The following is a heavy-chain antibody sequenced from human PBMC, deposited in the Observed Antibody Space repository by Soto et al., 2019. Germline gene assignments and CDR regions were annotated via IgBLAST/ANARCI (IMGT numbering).Heavy chain of an antibody. J-gene: IGHJ4*02. V-gene: IGHV4-39*01. D-gene: IGHD6-13*01. Sequence: SETLSLTCTVSGGSISSSSYYWGWIRQPPGKGLEWIGSIYYSGSTYYNPSLKSRVTISVDTSKNQFSLKLSSVTAADTAVYYWARVIAAAVLAHFDYWRQGTLVTVSS. CDR2: IYYSGST. CDR3: ARVIAAAVLAHFDY. CDR1: GGSISSSSYY.